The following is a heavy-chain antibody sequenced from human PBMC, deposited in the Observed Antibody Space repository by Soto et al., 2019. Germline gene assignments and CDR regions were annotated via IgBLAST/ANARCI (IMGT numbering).Heavy chain of an antibody. D-gene: IGHD1-26*01. CDR2: IAYDGNEK. Sequence: QVQLVESGGGVVQPGTSLRLSCAASGFTFKTHAMHWVRQAPGKGLEWMAVIAYDGNEKFYADSVKGRFTISRDNSKNALYLQINTLGNDDTAVYYCGKDVGDYVPYYYGVDVWGQGTTVTVSS. V-gene: IGHV3-30*18. CDR3: GKDVGDYVPYYYGVDV. CDR1: GFTFKTHA. J-gene: IGHJ6*02.